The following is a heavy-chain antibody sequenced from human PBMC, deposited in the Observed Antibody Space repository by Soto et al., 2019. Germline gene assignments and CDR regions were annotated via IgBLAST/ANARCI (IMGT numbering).Heavy chain of an antibody. CDR3: ARDSQEGSYSSSWYRVDWFDP. Sequence: GASVKVSCKASGYTFTSYGISWVRQAPGQGLERMGWVSAYNGNTNYAQKLQGRVTMTTDTSTSTAYMELRSLRSDDTAVYYCARDSQEGSYSSSWYRVDWFDPWGQGTLVTVSS. J-gene: IGHJ5*02. CDR1: GYTFTSYG. CDR2: VSAYNGNT. D-gene: IGHD6-13*01. V-gene: IGHV1-18*01.